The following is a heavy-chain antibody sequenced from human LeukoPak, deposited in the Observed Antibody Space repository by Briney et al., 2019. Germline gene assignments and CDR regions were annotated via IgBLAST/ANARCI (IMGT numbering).Heavy chain of an antibody. Sequence: AGSLRLSCAASGFTFSSYAMSWVRQAPGKGLEWVSAISGSGGSTYYADSVKGRFTISRDNSKNTLYLQMNSLRAEDTAVYYCAKTFQLPIPQDYYYYYYMDVWGKGTTVTVSS. J-gene: IGHJ6*03. V-gene: IGHV3-23*01. CDR2: ISGSGGST. D-gene: IGHD2-2*01. CDR1: GFTFSSYA. CDR3: AKTFQLPIPQDYYYYYYMDV.